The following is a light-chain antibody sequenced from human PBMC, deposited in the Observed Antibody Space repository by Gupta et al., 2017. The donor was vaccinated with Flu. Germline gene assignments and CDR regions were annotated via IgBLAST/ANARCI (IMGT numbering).Light chain of an antibody. J-gene: IGKJ1*01. Sequence: DIQMTQSPSSLSASVGDRVTITCRASQRISSFLNWYQQRPGKAPKLLIYAASRVKSGVPSRFSGSGSGTDFTLTIRRLQHEDFATYYCQQRYNTPLSFGQGTPVEIK. CDR2: AAS. CDR1: QRISSF. CDR3: QQRYNTPLS. V-gene: IGKV1-39*01.